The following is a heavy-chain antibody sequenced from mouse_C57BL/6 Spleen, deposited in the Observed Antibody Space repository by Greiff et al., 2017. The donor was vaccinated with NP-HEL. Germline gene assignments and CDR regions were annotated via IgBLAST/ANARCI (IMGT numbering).Heavy chain of an antibody. J-gene: IGHJ4*01. CDR2: IHPNSGST. D-gene: IGHD2-4*01. CDR1: GYTFTSYW. Sequence: VQLQQPGAELVKPGASVKLSCKASGYTFTSYWMHWVKQRPGQVLEWIGMIHPNSGSTNYNEKFKSKATLTVDKSSSTAYMQLSSLTSEDSAVYYCAREGDYDDAMDYWGQGTSVTVSS. V-gene: IGHV1-64*01. CDR3: AREGDYDDAMDY.